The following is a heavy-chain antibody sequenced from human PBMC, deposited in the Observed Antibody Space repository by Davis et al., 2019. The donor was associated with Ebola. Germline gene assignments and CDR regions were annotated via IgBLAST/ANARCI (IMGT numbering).Heavy chain of an antibody. D-gene: IGHD6-19*01. CDR3: AKSESQSGWYIRWYFDL. CDR2: IYSGGST. Sequence: GGSLRLSCAASGFTFSSYWMSWVRQAPGKGLEWVSVIYSGGSTYYADSVKGRFTISRDNSKNTLYLQMNSLRAEDTAVYYCAKSESQSGWYIRWYFDLWGRGTLVTVSS. V-gene: IGHV3-66*01. J-gene: IGHJ2*01. CDR1: GFTFSSYW.